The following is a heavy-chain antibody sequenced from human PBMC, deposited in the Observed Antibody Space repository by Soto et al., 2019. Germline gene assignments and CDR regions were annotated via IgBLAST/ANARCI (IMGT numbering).Heavy chain of an antibody. CDR1: GFTFSSYA. CDR3: ANPISPRGRQWELLAFDI. D-gene: IGHD1-26*01. CDR2: ISGSGGST. Sequence: GGSLRLSCAASGFTFSSYAMSWVRQAPGKGLEWVSAISGSGGSTYYADSVKGRFTISRDNSKNTLYLQMNSLRAEDTAVYYCANPISPRGRQWELLAFDIWGQGTMVTGSS. V-gene: IGHV3-23*01. J-gene: IGHJ3*02.